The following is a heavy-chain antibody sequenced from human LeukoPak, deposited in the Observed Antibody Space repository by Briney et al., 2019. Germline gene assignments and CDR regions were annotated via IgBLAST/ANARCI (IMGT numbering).Heavy chain of an antibody. Sequence: PGGSLRLSCAASGFTFSSYGMHWVRQAPGKGLEWVAFIRYEGSNKYYADYVKGRFTISRDNSKNTLYLQMNSLRSEDTAVYYCARGGYLNGIYDYWGQGTLVTVSS. CDR3: ARGGYLNGIYDY. CDR2: IRYEGSNK. V-gene: IGHV3-30*02. J-gene: IGHJ4*02. CDR1: GFTFSSYG. D-gene: IGHD3-16*02.